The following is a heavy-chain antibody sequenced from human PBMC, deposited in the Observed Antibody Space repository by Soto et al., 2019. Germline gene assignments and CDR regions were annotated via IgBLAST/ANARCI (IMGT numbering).Heavy chain of an antibody. Sequence: GGSLRLSCAASGFTFSSYAMSWVRQAPGKGLEWVSAISGSGGSTYYADSVKGRFTISRDNSKNTLYLQMNSLRAEDTAVYYCAKGTSGYSSGWYSGYWGQGTLVTVSS. V-gene: IGHV3-23*01. CDR3: AKGTSGYSSGWYSGY. CDR2: ISGSGGST. CDR1: GFTFSSYA. D-gene: IGHD6-19*01. J-gene: IGHJ4*02.